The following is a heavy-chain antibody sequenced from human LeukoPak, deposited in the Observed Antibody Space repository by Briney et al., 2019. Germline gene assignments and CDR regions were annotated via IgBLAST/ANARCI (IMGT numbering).Heavy chain of an antibody. V-gene: IGHV4-59*01. CDR3: ARGPTGNWFDP. CDR1: GGSISSYH. CDR2: MYYSVTT. D-gene: IGHD4-17*01. J-gene: IGHJ5*02. Sequence: PSETLSLTCTVSGGSISSYHWSWIRQSPGKGLEWIGYMYYSVTTNYNPSLKSRVTISGDTSKNQFSLNLTSVTAADTAVYYCARGPTGNWFDPWGQGTLVTVSS.